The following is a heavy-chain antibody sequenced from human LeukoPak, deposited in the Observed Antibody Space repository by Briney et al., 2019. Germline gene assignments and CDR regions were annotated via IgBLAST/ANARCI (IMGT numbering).Heavy chain of an antibody. J-gene: IGHJ4*02. CDR3: ARDQVECTGGTCQSRVGFDF. D-gene: IGHD2-8*02. CDR1: VDSISNGVKY. Sequence: PSETLSLTCTVCVDSISNGVKYWSWIRQHPGRGLEWIGYIYHSGRSYYSPSLKRRVTMSVVTSKNQVSLNLSSVTAADTAVYYCARDQVECTGGTCQSRVGFDFWGQGTLVTVSS. V-gene: IGHV4-31*03. CDR2: IYHSGRS.